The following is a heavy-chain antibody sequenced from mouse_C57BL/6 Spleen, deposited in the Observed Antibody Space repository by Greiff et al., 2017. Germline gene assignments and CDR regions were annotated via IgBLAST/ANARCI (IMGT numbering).Heavy chain of an antibody. CDR1: GFNIKDDY. D-gene: IGHD1-1*01. CDR2: IDPENGDT. CDR3: TTSITTVAAEGFDY. V-gene: IGHV14-4*01. Sequence: VQLKQSGAELVRPGASVKLSCTASGFNIKDDYMHWVKQRPEQGLEWIGWIDPENGDTEYASKFQGKATITADTSSNTAYLQLSSLTSEDTAVYYCTTSITTVAAEGFDYWGQGTTLTVSS. J-gene: IGHJ2*01.